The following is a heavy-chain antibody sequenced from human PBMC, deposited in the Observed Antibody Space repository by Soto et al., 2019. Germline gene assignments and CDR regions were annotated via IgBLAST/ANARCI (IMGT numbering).Heavy chain of an antibody. Sequence: GGSLSLSCAASGFTFSSYAVSWVRPAPGKGLEWVSAISGSGGSTYYADSVKGRFTISRDNSKNTLYLQMNSLRAEDTAVYYCAKDPRVPVDADRSSPVNYWGQGTLVTVSS. CDR2: ISGSGGST. J-gene: IGHJ4*02. V-gene: IGHV3-23*01. CDR3: AKDPRVPVDADRSSPVNY. D-gene: IGHD2-15*01. CDR1: GFTFSSYA.